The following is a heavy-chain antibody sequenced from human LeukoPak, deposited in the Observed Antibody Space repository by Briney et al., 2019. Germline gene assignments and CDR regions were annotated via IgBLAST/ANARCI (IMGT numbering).Heavy chain of an antibody. Sequence: GGSLRLSCAASGFTFSVRGMTWVRQAPGMGLEWVSTIPSSGNSIYYAESVKGRFTGSRDNAKSSVYLQMNSLRAEDTAVYYCARAIVVVPGAVDYWGQGTLVTVSS. CDR1: GFTFSVRG. V-gene: IGHV3-21*01. D-gene: IGHD2-2*01. CDR2: IPSSGNSI. J-gene: IGHJ4*02. CDR3: ARAIVVVPGAVDY.